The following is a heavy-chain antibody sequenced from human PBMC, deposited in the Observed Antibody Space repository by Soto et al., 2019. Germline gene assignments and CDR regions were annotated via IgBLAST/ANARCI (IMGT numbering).Heavy chain of an antibody. J-gene: IGHJ6*02. Sequence: QVQLVESGGGVVKSGMSLRLSCAASGFTFSSYGMHWVRQAPGKGLEWVAVISYDGSNKYYADSVKGRFTISRDSSKNSLYLEMNSLRPEDTAVYYCAKGEYYYGSGSPYYGMDVWGQGTTVTVSS. CDR3: AKGEYYYGSGSPYYGMDV. V-gene: IGHV3-30*18. D-gene: IGHD3-10*01. CDR1: GFTFSSYG. CDR2: ISYDGSNK.